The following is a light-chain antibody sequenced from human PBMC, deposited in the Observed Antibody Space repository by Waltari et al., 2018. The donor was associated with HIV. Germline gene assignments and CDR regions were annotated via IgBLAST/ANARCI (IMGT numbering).Light chain of an antibody. CDR2: GAD. J-gene: IGKJ1*01. V-gene: IGKV3-15*01. Sequence: EIMMTQSPATLSVSPGERTTLSCRASQRVGGRVAWYQQIPGQAPRLLIFGADTRASGVPDRFTGSGSETEFTLTISSLQSEDFAVYFCQQYDNWPWTFGQGTKVEIK. CDR3: QQYDNWPWT. CDR1: QRVGGR.